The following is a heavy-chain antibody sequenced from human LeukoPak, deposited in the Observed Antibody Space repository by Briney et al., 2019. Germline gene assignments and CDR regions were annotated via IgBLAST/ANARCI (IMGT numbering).Heavy chain of an antibody. CDR2: IYYSGST. V-gene: IGHV4-31*03. J-gene: IGHJ3*02. Sequence: SQTLSLTCTVPGGSISSGGYYWSWIRQHPGKGLGWIGYIYYSGSTYYNPSLKSRVTISVDTSKNQFSLKLSSVTAADTAVYYCARWGYCSSTSCPQDAFDIWGQGTMVTVSS. CDR1: GGSISSGGYY. D-gene: IGHD2-2*01. CDR3: ARWGYCSSTSCPQDAFDI.